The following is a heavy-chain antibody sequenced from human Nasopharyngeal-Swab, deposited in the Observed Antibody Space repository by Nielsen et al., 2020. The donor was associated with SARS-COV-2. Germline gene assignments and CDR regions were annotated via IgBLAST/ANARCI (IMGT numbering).Heavy chain of an antibody. D-gene: IGHD2-21*02. Sequence: SETLSLTCAVYGGSFSGYYWSWIRQPPGKGLEWIGEVNHSGSTHYNPSLKSRVTISVDTSNNQFSLKLSPVTAADTALYYCARAGDLTAYYSYYMDVWGNGTTVTVSS. CDR3: ARAGDLTAYYSYYMDV. CDR1: GGSFSGYY. V-gene: IGHV4-34*01. J-gene: IGHJ6*03. CDR2: VNHSGST.